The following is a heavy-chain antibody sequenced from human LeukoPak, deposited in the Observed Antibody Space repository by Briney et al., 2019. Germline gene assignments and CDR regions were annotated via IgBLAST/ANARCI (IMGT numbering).Heavy chain of an antibody. V-gene: IGHV3-7*01. CDR1: GFTFRNYW. CDR2: IKEDGSEK. CDR3: VRDYVWESHRQFDY. J-gene: IGHJ4*02. D-gene: IGHD3-16*01. Sequence: GGSLRLSCAASGFTFRNYWMSWVRQAPGKGVEWVANIKEDGSEKKYVDSVKGRFTVSRDNVKNALFMQMNSLKVEDTAVYYCVRDYVWESHRQFDYWGQGTMVTVSS.